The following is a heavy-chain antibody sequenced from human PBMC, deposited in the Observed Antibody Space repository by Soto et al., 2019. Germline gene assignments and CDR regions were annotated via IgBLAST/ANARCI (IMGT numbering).Heavy chain of an antibody. CDR1: GGSISSGGYY. Sequence: QVQLQESGPGLVKPSQTLSLTCTVSGGSISSGGYYWSWIRQHPGKGLEWIGYIYYSGSTYYNPSLTRRVTISVDTSKNQFSLKLSSVTAADTAVYYCSTDWRDYSFAYWAQGTLVTVSS. J-gene: IGHJ4*02. CDR2: IYYSGST. CDR3: STDWRDYSFAY. D-gene: IGHD3-9*01. V-gene: IGHV4-31*03.